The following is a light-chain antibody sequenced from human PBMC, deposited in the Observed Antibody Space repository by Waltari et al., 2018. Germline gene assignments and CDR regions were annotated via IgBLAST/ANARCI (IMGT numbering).Light chain of an antibody. CDR1: QSVLYSSNNKNY. Sequence: DIVMTQSPDSLAVSLGERATINCKSSQSVLYSSNNKNYLAWYQQKPGQPPKLLICWASLRESGVPDRFSGRGSGTDFTLTISSLQAEDVAVYYCQQYYSTPPTFGQGTKVEIK. V-gene: IGKV4-1*01. CDR2: WAS. CDR3: QQYYSTPPT. J-gene: IGKJ1*01.